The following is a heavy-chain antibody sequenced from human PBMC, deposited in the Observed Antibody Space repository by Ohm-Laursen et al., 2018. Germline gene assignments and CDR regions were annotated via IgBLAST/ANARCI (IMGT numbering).Heavy chain of an antibody. D-gene: IGHD7-27*01. V-gene: IGHV3-23*01. CDR3: ARDGTGSNAFDI. Sequence: SLRLSCAASGFTFTAYPMTWVRQAPGKGLEWVSAISGSGGTTYYADSVKGRFTISRDNSKNTLYLQMNSLRAEDTAVYYCARDGTGSNAFDIWGQGTMVTVS. CDR2: ISGSGGTT. CDR1: GFTFTAYP. J-gene: IGHJ3*02.